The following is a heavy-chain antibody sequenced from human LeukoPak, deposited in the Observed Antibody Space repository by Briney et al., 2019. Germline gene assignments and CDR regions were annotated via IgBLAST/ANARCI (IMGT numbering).Heavy chain of an antibody. V-gene: IGHV3-30-3*01. CDR2: ISYDGSNK. CDR3: AKEHLSKAVAGTNY. J-gene: IGHJ4*02. CDR1: GFTFSSYA. D-gene: IGHD6-19*01. Sequence: PGGSLRLSCAASGFTFSSYAMHWVRQAPGKGLEWVAVISYDGSNKYYADSVKGRFTISRDNSKNTLYLQMNSLRAEDTAVYYCAKEHLSKAVAGTNYWGQGTLVTVSS.